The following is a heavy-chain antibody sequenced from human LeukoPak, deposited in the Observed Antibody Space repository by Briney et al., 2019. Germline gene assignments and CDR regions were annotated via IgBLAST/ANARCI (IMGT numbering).Heavy chain of an antibody. CDR3: ARATRDYDHDYYYYYYMDV. CDR2: IYDSGST. CDR1: GGSISSYY. J-gene: IGHJ6*03. Sequence: SETLSLTCTVSGGSISSYYWSWIRQPPGKGLEWIGYIYDSGSTNYNPSLKSRVTISVDTSKNQFSLKLSSVTAADTAVYYCARATRDYDHDYYYYYYMDVWGKGTTVTISS. V-gene: IGHV4-59*01. D-gene: IGHD4-17*01.